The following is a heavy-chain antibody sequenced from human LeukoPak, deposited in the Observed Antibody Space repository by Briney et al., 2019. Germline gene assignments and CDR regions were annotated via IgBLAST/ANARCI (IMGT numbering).Heavy chain of an antibody. J-gene: IGHJ5*02. CDR3: ARGRSSGWFNWFDP. Sequence: GASVEVSCKASGYTFTSYDINWVRQATGQGLEWMGWMNPNSGNTGYAQKFQGRVTMTRSTSISTAYMELSSPRSEDTAVYYCARGRSSGWFNWFDPWGQGTLVTVSS. CDR1: GYTFTSYD. CDR2: MNPNSGNT. V-gene: IGHV1-8*01. D-gene: IGHD6-19*01.